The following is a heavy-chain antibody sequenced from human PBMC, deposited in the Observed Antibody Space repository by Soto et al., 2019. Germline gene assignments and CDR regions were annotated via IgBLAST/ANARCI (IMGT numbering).Heavy chain of an antibody. CDR1: GFTVSGNY. CDR2: IHSDGST. J-gene: IGHJ4*02. D-gene: IGHD6-19*01. Sequence: EVHLVETGGGVIQPGGSLRLSCAASGFTVSGNYMSWVRQAPGKGLEWVSVIHSDGSTYYVDSVKGRFTISRDNSKNTLYLQMNSLRAEDTAVYYCARQQDRSGWYPYWGQGTLVTVSS. V-gene: IGHV3-53*02. CDR3: ARQQDRSGWYPY.